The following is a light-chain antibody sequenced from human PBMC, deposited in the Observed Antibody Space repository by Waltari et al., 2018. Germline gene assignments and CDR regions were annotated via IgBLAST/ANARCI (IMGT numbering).Light chain of an antibody. CDR1: ELGNKY. CDR2: QDN. CDR3: QAWDSITVV. J-gene: IGLJ2*01. Sequence: SYELTQPLSVSVSPGQTASITCSGAELGNKYACWYQQKPGQSPVLVIYQDNRRPSGIPERFSGSNSGNTATLTISGTQAMDEADYFCQAWDSITVVFGGGTKLTVL. V-gene: IGLV3-1*01.